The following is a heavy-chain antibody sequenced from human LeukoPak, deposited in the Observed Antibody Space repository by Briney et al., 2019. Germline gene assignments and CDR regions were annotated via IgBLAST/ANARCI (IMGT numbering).Heavy chain of an antibody. CDR1: GYTFTVYY. J-gene: IGHJ4*02. CDR3: ARTSSTTVVTSH. Sequence: ASVKVSCKASGYTFTVYYMHWVRQAPGQGLECMGWINPNSGDTYYAQKFQGRVTMTRDTSINTAYMELSSLRSDDTAMYYCARTSSTTVVTSHWGQGTLVTVSS. D-gene: IGHD4-23*01. V-gene: IGHV1-2*02. CDR2: INPNSGDT.